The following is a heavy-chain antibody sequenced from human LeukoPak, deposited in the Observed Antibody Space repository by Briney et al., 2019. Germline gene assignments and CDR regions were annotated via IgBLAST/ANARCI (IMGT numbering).Heavy chain of an antibody. J-gene: IGHJ6*03. CDR2: IRYDGSNK. Sequence: PGGSLRLSCAASGFTFSSYGMHWVRQAPGKGLEWVAFIRYDGSNKYYADSVKGRFTISRDNSKNTLYLQMNSLRAEDTAVYYCAKGALVRTPHYYYYMDVWGKGDHGHRLL. V-gene: IGHV3-30*02. D-gene: IGHD6-6*01. CDR1: GFTFSSYG. CDR3: AKGALVRTPHYYYYMDV.